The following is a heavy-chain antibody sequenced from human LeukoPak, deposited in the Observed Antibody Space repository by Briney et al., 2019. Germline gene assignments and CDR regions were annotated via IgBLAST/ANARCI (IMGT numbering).Heavy chain of an antibody. J-gene: IGHJ4*02. CDR1: GFTFSSYG. V-gene: IGHV3-33*01. CDR3: ARDRTTVTTGIDY. D-gene: IGHD4-17*01. CDR2: IRYDGSNK. Sequence: GGSLRLSCAASGFTFSSYGMHWVRQAPGKGLEWVAVIRYDGSNKYYADSVKGRFTISRDNSKNTLYLQMNSLRAEDTAVYYCARDRTTVTTGIDYWGQGTLVTVSS.